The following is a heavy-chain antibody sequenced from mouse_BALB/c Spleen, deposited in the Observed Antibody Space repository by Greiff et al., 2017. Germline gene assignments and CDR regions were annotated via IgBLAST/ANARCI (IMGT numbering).Heavy chain of an antibody. CDR3: ALDYYGSPFAY. Sequence: VQLQQSGAELARPGASVKMSCKASGYTFTSYTMHWVNQRPGQGLEWIGYINPSSGYTNYNQKFKDKATLTADKSSSTAYMQLSSLTSEDSAVYYCALDYYGSPFAYWGQGTLVTVSA. V-gene: IGHV1-4*01. D-gene: IGHD1-1*01. CDR1: GYTFTSYT. CDR2: INPSSGYT. J-gene: IGHJ3*01.